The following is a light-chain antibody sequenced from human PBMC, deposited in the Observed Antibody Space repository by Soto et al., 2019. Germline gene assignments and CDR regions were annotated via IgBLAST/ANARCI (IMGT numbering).Light chain of an antibody. CDR2: GAS. CDR3: QQYNNWPEA. V-gene: IGKV3-15*01. Sequence: EIVLTQSPGTLSLSPGERATLSCRASRSLSSSYLAWYQQKPGQTPRLLFYGASTRATGIPARFSGSGSGTEFTLTISSLQSEDFAVYYCQQYNNWPEAFGPGTKVDIK. J-gene: IGKJ3*01. CDR1: RSLSSS.